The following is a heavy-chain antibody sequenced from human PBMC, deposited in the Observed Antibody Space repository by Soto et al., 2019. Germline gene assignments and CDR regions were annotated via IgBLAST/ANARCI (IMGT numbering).Heavy chain of an antibody. CDR1: GYTFTSYG. V-gene: IGHV1-18*01. Sequence: QVQLVQSGAEVKKPGASVKVSCKASGYTFTSYGISWVRQAPGQGLEWMGWISAYNGNTNYAQKLQGRVTMTTDTYTSTAYMELRSLRSDGTAVYYCARGMATLFAPRVPFDYWGQGTLVTVSS. J-gene: IGHJ4*02. CDR2: ISAYNGNT. D-gene: IGHD5-12*01. CDR3: ARGMATLFAPRVPFDY.